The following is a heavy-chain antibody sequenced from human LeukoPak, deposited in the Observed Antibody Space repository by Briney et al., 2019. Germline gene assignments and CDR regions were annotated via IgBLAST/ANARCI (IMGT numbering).Heavy chain of an antibody. Sequence: SETLSLTCAVYGGSFNYNYWSWIRQPPGKGLEWVGEINHGGSTNYNPSLKSRVTISVDTSRNQFSLKLSSVTAADTAVYYCARDPSGWAGYFDYWGQGTLVTVSS. V-gene: IGHV4-34*01. D-gene: IGHD6-19*01. J-gene: IGHJ4*02. CDR3: ARDPSGWAGYFDY. CDR2: INHGGST. CDR1: GGSFNYNY.